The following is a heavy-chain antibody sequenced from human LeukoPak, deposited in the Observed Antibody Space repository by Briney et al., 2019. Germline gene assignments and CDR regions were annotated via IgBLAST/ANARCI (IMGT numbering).Heavy chain of an antibody. J-gene: IGHJ4*02. D-gene: IGHD3-22*01. CDR1: GFTFSNAW. CDR2: IKSKTDGGTT. V-gene: IGHV3-15*01. CDR3: TTEFGPRYYDSSGYYFDY. Sequence: GGSLRLSCAASGFTFSNAWMSWVRQAPGKGLEWVGRIKSKTDGGTTDYAAPVKGRFTISRDDSKNTLYLQMNSLKTEDTAVYYCTTEFGPRYYDSSGYYFDYWGQGPRSPSPQ.